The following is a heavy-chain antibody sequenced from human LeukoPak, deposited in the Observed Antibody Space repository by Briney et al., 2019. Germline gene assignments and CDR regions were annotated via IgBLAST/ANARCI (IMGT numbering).Heavy chain of an antibody. Sequence: GASVKVSCKASGYTFTSYDINWVRQATGQGLEWMGWMNPNSGNTGYAQKFQGRVTMTRSTSISTAYMELSSLRFEDTAVYYCARGPIFGSGSYFDQRGQGTLVTVSS. CDR3: ARGPIFGSGSYFDQ. CDR1: GYTFTSYD. V-gene: IGHV1-8*01. J-gene: IGHJ4*02. D-gene: IGHD3-10*01. CDR2: MNPNSGNT.